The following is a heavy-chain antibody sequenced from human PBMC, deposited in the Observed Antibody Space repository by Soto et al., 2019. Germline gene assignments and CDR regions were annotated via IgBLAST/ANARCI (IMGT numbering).Heavy chain of an antibody. CDR1: GGSIRSGDYC. V-gene: IGHV4-30-4*01. D-gene: IGHD3-16*01. Sequence: QVQLQESGPGLVKPSQTLSLTCTVSGGSIRSGDYCWTWIRQPPGKGLEWIGYIHSSGTTYYTPSFESRVSISADPSKNQFSLKLSSVTAADTALYFCVRGNYHGGNSYKGSDPWGQGTLVTVSS. J-gene: IGHJ5*02. CDR2: IHSSGTT. CDR3: VRGNYHGGNSYKGSDP.